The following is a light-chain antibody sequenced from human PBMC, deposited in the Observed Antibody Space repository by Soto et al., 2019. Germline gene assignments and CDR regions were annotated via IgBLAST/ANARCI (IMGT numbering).Light chain of an antibody. CDR3: XQXSNWPLT. V-gene: IGKV3-11*01. CDR2: DAS. CDR1: QSVSSY. Sequence: EIVLTQSPATLSLSPGERATLSCRASQSVSSYLAWYQQKPGQAPRLLIYDASNRATGIPARFSGSGSGTDFTLTISSLEPEXXAVXXXXQXSNWPLTFGGGTKVEIK. J-gene: IGKJ4*01.